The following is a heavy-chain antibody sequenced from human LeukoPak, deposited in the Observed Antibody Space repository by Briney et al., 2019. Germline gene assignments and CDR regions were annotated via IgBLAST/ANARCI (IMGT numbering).Heavy chain of an antibody. CDR3: ARLGAGSGDIFTGLDD. J-gene: IGHJ4*02. D-gene: IGHD3-9*01. Sequence: GASVKVSCKSSGFPFSDFFIQWVRQAPGQGLEWMGWINPNRGGTTSAPKFQGRVTLTRDTSISTAYLELTSLTSDDTAVYYCARLGAGSGDIFTGLDDWGQGTLVTVSS. CDR1: GFPFSDFF. CDR2: INPNRGGT. V-gene: IGHV1-2*02.